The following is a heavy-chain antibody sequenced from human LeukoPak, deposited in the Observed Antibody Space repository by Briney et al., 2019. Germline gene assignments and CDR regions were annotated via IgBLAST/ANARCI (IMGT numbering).Heavy chain of an antibody. CDR3: ARGDGGDYYDSSGYYYEA. V-gene: IGHV1-69*06. D-gene: IGHD3-22*01. CDR2: IIPIFGTA. J-gene: IGHJ4*02. Sequence: SVKVSCKASGYTFTGYYMHWVRQAPGQGLEWMGGIIPIFGTANYAQKFQGRVTITADKSTSTAYMELSSLRSEDTAVYYCARGDGGDYYDSSGYYYEAWGQGTLVTVSS. CDR1: GYTFTGYY.